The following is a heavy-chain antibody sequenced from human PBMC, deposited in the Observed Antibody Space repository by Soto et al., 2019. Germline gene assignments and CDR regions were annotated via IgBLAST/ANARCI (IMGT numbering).Heavy chain of an antibody. Sequence: GASVKVSCKASGYTFTSYGISWVRQAPGQGLEWMGWISAYNGNTNYAQKLQGRVTMTTDTSTSTAYMELRSLRSDDTAVYYCAKLGSSSWSPHYYFDYWGQGTLVTVSS. CDR3: AKLGSSSWSPHYYFDY. J-gene: IGHJ4*02. V-gene: IGHV1-18*01. CDR1: GYTFTSYG. D-gene: IGHD2-2*01. CDR2: ISAYNGNT.